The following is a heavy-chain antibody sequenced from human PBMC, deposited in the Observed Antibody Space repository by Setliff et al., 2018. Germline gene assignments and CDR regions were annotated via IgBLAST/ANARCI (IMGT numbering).Heavy chain of an antibody. J-gene: IGHJ3*02. CDR1: GNSFSSFS. CDR2: VSTYNGDT. V-gene: IGHV1-18*01. D-gene: IGHD6-19*01. Sequence: ASVKVSCKVSGNSFSSFSITWVRQAPGQGLEWMGWVSTYNGDTKYAQNFRGRVTMTTDMSTSTVYMELRTLRSDDTAVYFCARRPIALAGYRKGAFDIWGQGTMVT. CDR3: ARRPIALAGYRKGAFDI.